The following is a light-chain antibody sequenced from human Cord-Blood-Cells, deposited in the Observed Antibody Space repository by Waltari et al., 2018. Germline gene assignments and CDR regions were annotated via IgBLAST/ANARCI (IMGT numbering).Light chain of an antibody. CDR2: DVS. Sequence: QSALTQPASVSGSPGQSITISCTGTSSDVGGYNYVSLYQQHPGKAPKLMIYDVSKRPSGVSNRFSGSKSGNTASLTISGLQAEDEADYYCSSYTSSSTLFGGGTKLTVL. CDR3: SSYTSSSTL. CDR1: SSDVGGYNY. V-gene: IGLV2-14*01. J-gene: IGLJ2*01.